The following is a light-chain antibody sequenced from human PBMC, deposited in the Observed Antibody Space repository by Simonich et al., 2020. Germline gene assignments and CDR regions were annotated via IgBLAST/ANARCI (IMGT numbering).Light chain of an antibody. J-gene: IGLJ3*02. CDR3: QSYDSSNHEV. Sequence: NFMLTQPHSVSESPGKTVTISCTRSSGSIASNYVQWYQQRPGSSPTTMIYEDNQRPSGFPDRFSGSIDSSSNSASLTISGLKTEDEADYYCQSYDSSNHEVFGGGTKLTVL. CDR1: SGSIASNY. CDR2: EDN. V-gene: IGLV6-57*01.